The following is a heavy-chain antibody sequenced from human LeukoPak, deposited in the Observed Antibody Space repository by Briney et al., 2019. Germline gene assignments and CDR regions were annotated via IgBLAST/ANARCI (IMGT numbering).Heavy chain of an antibody. CDR3: AREVEEIIAVAGGGWFDP. CDR2: IYHSDSV. J-gene: IGHJ5*02. D-gene: IGHD6-19*01. CDR1: GGSFSSGGYS. V-gene: IGHV4-30-2*01. Sequence: SETLSLTCAISGGSFSSGGYSWSWIRQPPGKGLEWIAHIYHSDSVYYNPSLKSRVTISVDRSTNQFSLRLSSVTAADTAVYYCAREVEEIIAVAGGGWFDPWGQGTLVTVSS.